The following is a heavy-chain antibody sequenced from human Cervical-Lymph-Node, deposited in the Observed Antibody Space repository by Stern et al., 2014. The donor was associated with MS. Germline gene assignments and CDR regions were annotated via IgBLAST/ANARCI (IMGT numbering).Heavy chain of an antibody. V-gene: IGHV4-61*02. CDR2: IYTSGST. CDR1: GGSISSGSYY. CDR3: ARDTIAVAGSGYYYYGMDV. J-gene: IGHJ6*02. Sequence: QVQLQESGPGLVKPSQTLSLTCTVSGGSISSGSYYWSWIRQPAGKGLEWIGRIYTSGSTNYNPSLKSRVTISVDTSKNQFPLKRSVVAAADTAVYYCARDTIAVAGSGYYYYGMDVWGQGTTVTVSS. D-gene: IGHD6-19*01.